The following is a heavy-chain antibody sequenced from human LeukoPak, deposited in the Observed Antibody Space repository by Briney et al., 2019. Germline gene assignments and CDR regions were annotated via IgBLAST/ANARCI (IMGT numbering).Heavy chain of an antibody. V-gene: IGHV3-23*01. CDR2: ISGSGEST. J-gene: IGHJ4*02. CDR1: GFTFTNYA. CDR3: AREHWDFDY. Sequence: GGSLRLSCAASGFTFTNYAMTWVRRAPGKGLEWVSEISGSGESTYYGDSVKGRFTISRDNSKNTLYLQMNRLRAGDTAIYYCAREHWDFDYWGQGTLVTVSS. D-gene: IGHD7-27*01.